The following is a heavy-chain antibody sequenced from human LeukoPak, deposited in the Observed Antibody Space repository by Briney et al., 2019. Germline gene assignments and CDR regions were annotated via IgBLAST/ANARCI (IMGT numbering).Heavy chain of an antibody. CDR2: IYYSGST. CDR3: AREGSTSLVDY. CDR1: GGSISSYY. J-gene: IGHJ4*02. V-gene: IGHV4-59*01. D-gene: IGHD2-2*01. Sequence: SETLSLTCTVSGGSISSYYWSWIRQPPGKGLEWIGYIYYSGSTNYNPSLKSRVTISVDTSKSQFSLKLSSVTAADTAVYYCAREGSTSLVDYWGQGTLVTVSS.